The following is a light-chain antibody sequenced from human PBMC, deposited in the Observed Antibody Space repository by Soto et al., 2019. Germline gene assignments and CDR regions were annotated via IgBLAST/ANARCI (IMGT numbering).Light chain of an antibody. CDR2: EGN. CDR3: CSYAGSDTWV. J-gene: IGLJ7*01. CDR1: SSDVGSYNL. Sequence: QSALTQPASVSGSPGQSITISCTGTSSDVGSYNLVSWYQQHPGKAPKLMLYEGNKRPSGISYRFSVSKSGNTASLTISGLQVEDEADYYCCSYAGSDTWVFGGGTQLTVL. V-gene: IGLV2-23*01.